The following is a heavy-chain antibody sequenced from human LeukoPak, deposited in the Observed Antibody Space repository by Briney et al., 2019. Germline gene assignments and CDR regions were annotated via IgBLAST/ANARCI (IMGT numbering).Heavy chain of an antibody. V-gene: IGHV4-30-4*01. Sequence: PSETLSLTCTVSGGSISSGDYYWSWIRQPPGKGLEWIGYIYYSGSTYYNPSLKSRVTISVDTSKNQFSLKLSSVTAADTAVYSCAREDYYDSSGFDYWGQGTLVTVSS. D-gene: IGHD3-22*01. CDR3: AREDYYDSSGFDY. CDR2: IYYSGST. J-gene: IGHJ4*02. CDR1: GGSISSGDYY.